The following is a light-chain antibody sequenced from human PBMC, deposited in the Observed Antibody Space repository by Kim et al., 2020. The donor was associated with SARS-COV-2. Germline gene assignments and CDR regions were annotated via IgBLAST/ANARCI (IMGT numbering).Light chain of an antibody. J-gene: IGKJ1*01. CDR2: LGS. CDR1: QSLLDSTGYDY. CDR3: MQALQTPLT. V-gene: IGKV2-28*01. Sequence: PASISCSSSQSLLDSTGYDYLDWYLQKPGQSPRLLIYLGSNRASGVPDRFSGSGSRTDFTLKISRVEAEDVGVYYCMQALQTPLTFGQGTKVDIK.